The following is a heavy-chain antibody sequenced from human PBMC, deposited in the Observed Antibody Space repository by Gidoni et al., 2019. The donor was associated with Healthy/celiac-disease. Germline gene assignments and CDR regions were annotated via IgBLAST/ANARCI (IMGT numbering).Heavy chain of an antibody. Sequence: EVQLVEYGGGLVQPGRSLSLSCTGSGFTFGDYAMSWFRQAPGKGLEWVGFIRSKAYGGTTEYAASLKGRFTISRDDSKSIAYLQMNSLKTEDTAVYYCTSAYYYDSSGYWGLDAFDIWGQGTMVTVSS. J-gene: IGHJ3*02. CDR1: GFTFGDYA. D-gene: IGHD3-22*01. CDR3: TSAYYYDSSGYWGLDAFDI. V-gene: IGHV3-49*03. CDR2: IRSKAYGGTT.